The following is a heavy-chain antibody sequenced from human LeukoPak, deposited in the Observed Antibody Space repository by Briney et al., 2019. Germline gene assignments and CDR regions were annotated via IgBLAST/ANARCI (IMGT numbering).Heavy chain of an antibody. J-gene: IGHJ6*02. D-gene: IGHD2-8*02. CDR3: ARMSWSYGMDV. Sequence: SETLSLTCTVSGGSISGSSYYWGWIRQPPGKGLEWIGNIYYTGGTYYNPSLKSRVTISVDTSNNQFSLSLSSVTAADTAMYFCARMSWSYGMDVWGQGTTVTVSS. CDR1: GGSISGSSYY. CDR2: IYYTGGT. V-gene: IGHV4-39*01.